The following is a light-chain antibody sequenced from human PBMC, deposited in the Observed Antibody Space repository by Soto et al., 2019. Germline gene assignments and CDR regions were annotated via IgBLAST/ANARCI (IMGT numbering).Light chain of an antibody. V-gene: IGKV1-17*01. CDR1: QCVSND. J-gene: IGKJ1*01. Sequence: DIQMTQSPPSLSASVGDRVTITCRASQCVSNDLGWFQQKPGKAPKRLIFGASNLESGVPSRFSGSGSGTAFTLTISSLQPEDFATYYCQQLNSYWWTFGQGTKVDIK. CDR3: QQLNSYWWT. CDR2: GAS.